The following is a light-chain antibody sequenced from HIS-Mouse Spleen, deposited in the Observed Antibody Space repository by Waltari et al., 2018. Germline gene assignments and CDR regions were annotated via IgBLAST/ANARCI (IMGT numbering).Light chain of an antibody. V-gene: IGLV2-23*01. CDR2: EGS. J-gene: IGLJ2*01. CDR3: CSYAGSSTYVV. Sequence: QSALTQPAPVSGSPGPSIPISCPGTRSVVWRYHLLPWYQQHPGKAPKLMIYEGSKRPSGVSNRFSGSKSGNTASLTISGLQAEDEADYYCCSYAGSSTYVVFGGGTKLTVL. CDR1: RSVVWRYHL.